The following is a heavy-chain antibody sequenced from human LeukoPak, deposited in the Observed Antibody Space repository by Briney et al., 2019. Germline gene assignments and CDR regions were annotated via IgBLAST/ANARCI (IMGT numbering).Heavy chain of an antibody. D-gene: IGHD5-18*01. Sequence: GGSVRHSCAASGFTFSSYAMSWVRQAPGKGLEWVSAISGSGGSTYYADSVKGRFTISRDNSKNTLYLQMNSLRAEDTAVYYCAKVRGYSYDNDYWGQGTLVTVSS. V-gene: IGHV3-23*01. CDR1: GFTFSSYA. J-gene: IGHJ4*02. CDR2: ISGSGGST. CDR3: AKVRGYSYDNDY.